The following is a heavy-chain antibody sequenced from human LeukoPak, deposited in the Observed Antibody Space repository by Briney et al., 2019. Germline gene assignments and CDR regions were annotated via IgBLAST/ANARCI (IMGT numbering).Heavy chain of an antibody. CDR3: ARESVDSSGYYEVYFDY. J-gene: IGHJ4*02. CDR2: IYTGGST. D-gene: IGHD3-22*01. CDR1: GGSISSYY. Sequence: SETLSLTCTVSGGSISSYYWSWIRQPAGKGLEWIGRIYTGGSTNYNPSLKSRVTMSVDTSKNQFSLKLSSVTAADTAVYYCARESVDSSGYYEVYFDYWGQGTLVTVSS. V-gene: IGHV4-4*07.